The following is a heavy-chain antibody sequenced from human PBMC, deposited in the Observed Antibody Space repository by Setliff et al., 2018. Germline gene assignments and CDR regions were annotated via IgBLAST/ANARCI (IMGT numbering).Heavy chain of an antibody. J-gene: IGHJ6*02. Sequence: ASVKVSCKASGYTFTSYGISRVRQAPGQGLEWMGWISAYNGNTNYAQKLQGRVTMTTDTSTSTAYMELRSLRSDDTAVYYCARVGSSSWLHPDVYYYYGMDVWVPETLLVTVSS. D-gene: IGHD6-13*01. CDR3: ARVGSSSWLHPDVYYYYGMDV. CDR1: GYTFTSYG. V-gene: IGHV1-18*01. CDR2: ISAYNGNT.